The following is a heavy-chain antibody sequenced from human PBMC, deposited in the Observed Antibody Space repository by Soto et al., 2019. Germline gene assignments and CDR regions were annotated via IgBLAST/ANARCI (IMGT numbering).Heavy chain of an antibody. D-gene: IGHD2-2*01. CDR3: ARDSGRSDVVPAAISAMDV. J-gene: IGHJ6*02. CDR2: IIPMFGIA. CDR1: GGTFNRYT. Sequence: QVQLGQSGAEVKKPGSSVKVSCKGSGGTFNRYTITWVRQAPGQGLEWMGGIIPMFGIASYAQNFQGRVTITADKSTSTAYMELSSLRSEDTAVYYCARDSGRSDVVPAAISAMDVWGQGTTVTVSS. V-gene: IGHV1-69*08.